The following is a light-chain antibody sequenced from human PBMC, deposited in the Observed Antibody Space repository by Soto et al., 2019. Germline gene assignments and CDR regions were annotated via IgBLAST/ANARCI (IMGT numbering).Light chain of an antibody. CDR3: QQSYTSPYT. J-gene: IGKJ2*01. CDR2: GSS. Sequence: DIHMTQSPSSLSASIGDRVTITCRASQSIGVYLNWYLQKPGTAPNLLIYGSSNLQSGVPSRFSGSVSGTTFTLTISSLQPDDFGDYYCQQSYTSPYTFGQGTRLEVK. V-gene: IGKV1-39*01. CDR1: QSIGVY.